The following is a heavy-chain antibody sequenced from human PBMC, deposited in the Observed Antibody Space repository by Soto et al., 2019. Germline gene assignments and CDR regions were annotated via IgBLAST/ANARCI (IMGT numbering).Heavy chain of an antibody. CDR2: IKSKTDGGTT. CDR1: GFTFSNAW. Sequence: EVQLVESGGGLVKPGGSLRLSCAASGFTFSNAWMNWVHQAPGKGLEWVCRIKSKTDGGTTDYAAPVKGRFTISRDDSKNTLYLQMNSLKTEDKAVYYCTTDPMLVGATSSARGYWGQGTLVTVSS. CDR3: TTDPMLVGATSSARGY. J-gene: IGHJ4*02. D-gene: IGHD1-26*01. V-gene: IGHV3-15*07.